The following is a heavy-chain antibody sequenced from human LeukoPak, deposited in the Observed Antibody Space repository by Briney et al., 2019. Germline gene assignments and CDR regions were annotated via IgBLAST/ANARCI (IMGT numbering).Heavy chain of an antibody. V-gene: IGHV1-69*05. CDR3: ARCRITGTTYDYYYMDV. CDR1: GGTFSSYA. D-gene: IGHD1-7*01. CDR2: IIPIFGTA. J-gene: IGHJ6*03. Sequence: VASVKVSCKASGGTFSSYAISWVRQAPGQGLEWMGGIIPIFGTANYAQKFHGRVTITTDESTSTAYMELSSLRSEDTAVYYCARCRITGTTYDYYYMDVWCKGTTVTVSS.